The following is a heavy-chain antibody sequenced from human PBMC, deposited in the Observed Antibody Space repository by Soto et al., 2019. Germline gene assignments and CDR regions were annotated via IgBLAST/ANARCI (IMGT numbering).Heavy chain of an antibody. CDR1: GGTFSSYA. J-gene: IGHJ4*02. Sequence: ASVKVSCKASGGTFSSYAISLVRQAPGQRLEWMGWINAGNGNTKYSQKFQGRVTITRDTSASTAYMELSSLRSEDTAVYYCARSIVVVTALDYWGQGTLVTVSS. CDR3: ARSIVVVTALDY. V-gene: IGHV1-3*01. CDR2: INAGNGNT. D-gene: IGHD2-21*02.